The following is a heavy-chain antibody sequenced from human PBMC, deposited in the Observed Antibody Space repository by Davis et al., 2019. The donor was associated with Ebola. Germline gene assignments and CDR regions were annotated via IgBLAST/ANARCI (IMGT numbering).Heavy chain of an antibody. CDR3: ARGGWTLDY. D-gene: IGHD3-10*01. CDR2: IYFGGNI. Sequence: MPSETLSLTCTVSGDSIRSSTWSWIRQPPGKGLEWIGDIYFGGNIHYSPSLKSRVTISGDTSQNHFSLKLTSVTAADTAVYYCARGGWTLDYWGQGTLVTVSS. CDR1: GDSIRSST. J-gene: IGHJ4*02. V-gene: IGHV4-59*01.